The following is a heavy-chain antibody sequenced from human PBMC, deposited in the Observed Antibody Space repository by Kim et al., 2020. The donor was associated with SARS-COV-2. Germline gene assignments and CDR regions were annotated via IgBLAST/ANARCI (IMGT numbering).Heavy chain of an antibody. D-gene: IGHD3-10*01. CDR3: AGVNPSNLFGSGSYDS. J-gene: IGHJ5*01. Sequence: SLKGLFSISRDNAKNSMFLEMDSLRAEDTAVYYCAGVNPSNLFGSGSYDSWGQGTLVTVSS. V-gene: IGHV3-11*04.